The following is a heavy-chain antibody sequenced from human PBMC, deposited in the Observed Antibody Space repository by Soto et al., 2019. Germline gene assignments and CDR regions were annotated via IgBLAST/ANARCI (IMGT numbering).Heavy chain of an antibody. D-gene: IGHD3-10*01. Sequence: SETLSLTCAVYGGSFSGYYWSWIRQPPGKGLEWIGEINHSGSTNYNPSLKSRVTISVNTSKNQFSLKLSSVTAADTAVYYCARKLRARYYGSGSYFTWFDPWGQGTRVTVS. CDR1: GGSFSGYY. CDR3: ARKLRARYYGSGSYFTWFDP. J-gene: IGHJ5*02. CDR2: INHSGST. V-gene: IGHV4-34*01.